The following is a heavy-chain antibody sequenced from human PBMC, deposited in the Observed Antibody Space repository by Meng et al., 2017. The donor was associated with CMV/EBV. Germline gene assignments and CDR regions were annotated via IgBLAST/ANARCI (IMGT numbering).Heavy chain of an antibody. J-gene: IGHJ4*02. V-gene: IGHV3-15*01. CDR2: IKSKTDGGTT. Sequence: ETLSLTCAASGFTFSNAWMSWVRQAPGKGLEWVGRIKSKTDGGTTDYAAPVKGRFTISRDDSKNTLYLQMNSLKTEDTAVYYYTTVTILIDYWGQGTLVTVSS. D-gene: IGHD3-3*01. CDR3: TTVTILIDY. CDR1: GFTFSNAW.